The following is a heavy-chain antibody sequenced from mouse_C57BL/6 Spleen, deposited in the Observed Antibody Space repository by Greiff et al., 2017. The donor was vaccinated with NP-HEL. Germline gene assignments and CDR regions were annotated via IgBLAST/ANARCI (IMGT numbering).Heavy chain of an antibody. CDR1: GFTFSDYG. D-gene: IGHD1-1*01. V-gene: IGHV5-17*01. Sequence: EVMLVESGGGLVKPGGSLKLSCAASGFTFSDYGMHWVRQAPEKGLEWVAYISSGSSTIYYADTVKGRFTISRDNAKNTLFLQMTSLRSEDTAMYYCAKGHYYGSSYVAWFAYWGQGTLVTVSA. CDR2: ISSGSSTI. J-gene: IGHJ3*01. CDR3: AKGHYYGSSYVAWFAY.